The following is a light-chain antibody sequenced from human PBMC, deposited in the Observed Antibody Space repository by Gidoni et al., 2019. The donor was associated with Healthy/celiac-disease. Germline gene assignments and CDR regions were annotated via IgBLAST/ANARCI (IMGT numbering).Light chain of an antibody. J-gene: IGKJ3*01. CDR1: QRVSSSY. V-gene: IGKV3-20*01. Sequence: EIVLTQSPGTLSLSPGERATLSCMASQRVSSSYLAWYQQKPGQAPRLLIDGESSRATGIPDRFSGSGSGTDFTLTISRLEPEDFAVYYCQQYGSSPPFTFGPGTKVDIK. CDR3: QQYGSSPPFT. CDR2: GES.